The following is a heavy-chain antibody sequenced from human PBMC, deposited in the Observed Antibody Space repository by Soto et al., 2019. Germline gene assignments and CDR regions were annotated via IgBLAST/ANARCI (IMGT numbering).Heavy chain of an antibody. J-gene: IGHJ6*02. CDR1: GFILSGYD. D-gene: IGHD3-22*01. CDR3: ARAGYDSSGYYFYAMDV. Sequence: EEQLVESGGGLVQPGGSLRLSCVASGFILSGYDMHWVRQATGEGLEWVSAIGTAGDPYYSGSVKGRFTISRGNAENSAYLPMTRLRAGDPAVYYCARAGYDSSGYYFYAMDVWGPATTVTVPS. CDR2: IGTAGDP. V-gene: IGHV3-13*05.